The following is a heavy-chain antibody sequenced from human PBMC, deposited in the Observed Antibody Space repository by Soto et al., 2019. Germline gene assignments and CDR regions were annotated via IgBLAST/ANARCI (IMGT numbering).Heavy chain of an antibody. CDR2: IWYDGSNK. CDR3: ARDGYIAVPGLRDYYYYGMDV. D-gene: IGHD6-19*01. Sequence: QVQLVESGGGVVQPGRSLRLSCAASGFTFSSYGMHWVRQAPGKGLEWVAVIWYDGSNKYYADSVKGRFTISSDNSKNTLYLQMNSLRAEDTAVYYCARDGYIAVPGLRDYYYYGMDVWGQGTTVTVSS. J-gene: IGHJ6*02. CDR1: GFTFSSYG. V-gene: IGHV3-33*01.